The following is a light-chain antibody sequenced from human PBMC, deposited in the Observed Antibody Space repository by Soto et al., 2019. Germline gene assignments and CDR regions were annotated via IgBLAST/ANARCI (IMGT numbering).Light chain of an antibody. CDR2: DAS. J-gene: IGKJ2*01. CDR1: QSISSW. V-gene: IGKV1-5*01. Sequence: DIQMTQSPSTLSASVGDRVTITCRASQSISSWLAWYQQKPGKAPKLLIYDASSLESRVPSRFSGSGSGTKFTLTISGLRPDDFATYYCQQYNTYSYTFGQGTKVDIK. CDR3: QQYNTYSYT.